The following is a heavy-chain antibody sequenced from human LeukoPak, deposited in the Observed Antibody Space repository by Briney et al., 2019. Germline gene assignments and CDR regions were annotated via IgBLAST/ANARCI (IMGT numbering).Heavy chain of an antibody. D-gene: IGHD6-13*01. J-gene: IGHJ5*02. V-gene: IGHV4-34*01. CDR3: ATRPDRAAAGPGWFDP. CDR2: INHSGST. CDR1: GGSFSGYF. Sequence: SETLSLTCAVYGGSFSGYFWSWIRQPPGKGLEWIGEINHSGSTNYNSSLKSRVTISVDTSKNQLSLKLNSVTAADTAVYYCATRPDRAAAGPGWFDPWGQGTLVTVSS.